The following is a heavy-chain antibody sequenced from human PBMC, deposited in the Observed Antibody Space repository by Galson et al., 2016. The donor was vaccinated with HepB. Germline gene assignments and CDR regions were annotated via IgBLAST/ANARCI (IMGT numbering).Heavy chain of an antibody. CDR3: AREGPQTGTSSFDI. V-gene: IGHV3-33*01. D-gene: IGHD3-9*01. CDR2: IWWDGTHD. Sequence: SLRLSCAASGFTFSDYGMHWVRQAPGKGLEWAASIWWDGTHDSYTDSVKGRFTVSRDNSNNTVHLEMNGLRLEDTAVYYCAREGPQTGTSSFDIWGQGTMVTVSS. CDR1: GFTFSDYG. J-gene: IGHJ3*02.